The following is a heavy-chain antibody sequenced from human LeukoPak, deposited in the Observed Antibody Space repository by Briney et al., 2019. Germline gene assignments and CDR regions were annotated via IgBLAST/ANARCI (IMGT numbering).Heavy chain of an antibody. CDR1: GYTFTDYY. CDR2: INPNSGGT. Sequence: SVKVSCKASGYTFTDYYIHWVRQAPGQGLEWMAWINPNSGGTYYAQNFHDRITLTRDTSISTAYMELSRLRSDDTAIYYRARANALYRSSTSCLFDYWGQGTLVTVSS. D-gene: IGHD2-2*01. CDR3: ARANALYRSSTSCLFDY. V-gene: IGHV1-2*02. J-gene: IGHJ4*02.